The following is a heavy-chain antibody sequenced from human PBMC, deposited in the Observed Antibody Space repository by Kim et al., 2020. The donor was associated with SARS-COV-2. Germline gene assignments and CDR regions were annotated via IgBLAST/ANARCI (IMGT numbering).Heavy chain of an antibody. CDR2: IRRTSDGGAT. Sequence: GGSLRLSCEASGFTFSDAWMSWVRQAPGKGLEWVGRIRRTSDGGATDYGAPVKGRFTIFRDDSKNTLYLQMNSLKIEDTAVYYCTTDKTWPLRRDYWGQG. CDR3: TTDKTWPLRRDY. CDR1: GFTFSDAW. D-gene: IGHD5-12*01. J-gene: IGHJ4*02. V-gene: IGHV3-15*01.